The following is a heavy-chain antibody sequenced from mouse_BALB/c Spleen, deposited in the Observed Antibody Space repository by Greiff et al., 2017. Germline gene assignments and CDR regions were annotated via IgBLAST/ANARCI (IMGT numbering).Heavy chain of an antibody. CDR2: INPGSGGT. D-gene: IGHD2-10*02. CDR3: ARWSMGHSFAY. V-gene: IGHV1-54*01. J-gene: IGHJ3*01. Sequence: VQLQQSGAELVRPGTSVKVSCKASGYAFTNYLIEWVKQRPGQGLEWIGVINPGSGGTNYNEKFKGKATLTADKSSSTAYMQLSSLTSDDSAVYFCARWSMGHSFAYWGQGTLVTVSA. CDR1: GYAFTNYL.